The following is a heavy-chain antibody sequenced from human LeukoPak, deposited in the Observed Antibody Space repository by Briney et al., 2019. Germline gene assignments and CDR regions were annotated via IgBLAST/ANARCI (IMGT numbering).Heavy chain of an antibody. CDR2: IYYSGST. D-gene: IGHD3/OR15-3a*01. V-gene: IGHV4-59*08. Sequence: SETLSLTCTVPGGSISSYYWSWIPQPPGKGLEWIGYIYYSGSTNYNPSLTSRVTISVDTSKNQFSLKLSSVTAADTAVYYCASSRTGVHYFDYWGQGTLVIVSS. J-gene: IGHJ4*02. CDR1: GGSISSYY. CDR3: ASSRTGVHYFDY.